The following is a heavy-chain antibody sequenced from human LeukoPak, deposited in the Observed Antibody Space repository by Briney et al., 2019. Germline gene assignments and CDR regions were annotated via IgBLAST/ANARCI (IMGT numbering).Heavy chain of an antibody. J-gene: IGHJ4*02. CDR3: ARESMLVPLNRTGGPYDY. Sequence: GASVKLSCKASGGTFSSYAISWVRQAPGHGLEWMGGIIPIFGTANYAQKFQGRVTITTDESTSTAYMELSSLRSEDTAVYYCARESMLVPLNRTGGPYDYWGQGTLVTVSS. CDR1: GGTFSSYA. D-gene: IGHD1-14*01. V-gene: IGHV1-69*05. CDR2: IIPIFGTA.